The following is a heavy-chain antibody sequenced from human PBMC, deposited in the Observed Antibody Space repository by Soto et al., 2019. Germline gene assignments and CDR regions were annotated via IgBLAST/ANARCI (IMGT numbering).Heavy chain of an antibody. D-gene: IGHD4-17*01. Sequence: GGSLKLSCSASGFTFSSYAMPWVRQAPGKGLEYVSAISSNGGSTYYADSVKGRFTISRDNSKNTLYLQMSSLRAEDTAVYYCVTYDYGGKNDAFDIWGQGTMVTVSS. J-gene: IGHJ3*02. V-gene: IGHV3-64D*06. CDR3: VTYDYGGKNDAFDI. CDR2: ISSNGGST. CDR1: GFTFSSYA.